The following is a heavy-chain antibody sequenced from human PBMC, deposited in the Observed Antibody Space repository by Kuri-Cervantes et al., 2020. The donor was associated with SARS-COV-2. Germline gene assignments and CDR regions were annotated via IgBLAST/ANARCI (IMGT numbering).Heavy chain of an antibody. CDR2: IYYSGST. CDR1: GGSVSSGSYY. CDR3: ARGWAAAGTGGRKMFDY. Sequence: SETLSLTCTVSGGSVSSGSYYWSWIRQPPGKGLEWIGYIYYSGSTNYNPSLKSRVTISVDTSKNQFSLKLSSVTAADTAVYYCARGWAAAGTGGRKMFDYWGQGTLVTVSS. J-gene: IGHJ4*02. V-gene: IGHV4-61*01. D-gene: IGHD6-13*01.